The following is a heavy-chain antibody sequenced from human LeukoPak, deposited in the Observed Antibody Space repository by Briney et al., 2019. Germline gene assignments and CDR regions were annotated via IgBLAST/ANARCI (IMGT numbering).Heavy chain of an antibody. V-gene: IGHV4-39*07. CDR1: GGSLSGYY. Sequence: SETLSLTCGVFGGSLSGYYWGWIRQPPGKGLEWIGSIYYSGSTYYNPSLKSRLTISVDTSKNQFSLKLSSVTAADTAVYYCVRDDPYNWNDPGPVVPAAPEVDYWGQGTLVTVSS. D-gene: IGHD2-2*01. CDR3: VRDDPYNWNDPGPVVPAAPEVDY. CDR2: IYYSGST. J-gene: IGHJ4*02.